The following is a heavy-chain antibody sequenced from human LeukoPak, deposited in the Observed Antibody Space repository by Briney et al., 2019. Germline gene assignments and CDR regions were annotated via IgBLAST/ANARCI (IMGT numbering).Heavy chain of an antibody. Sequence: SETLSLTCTVSGGSISSSSYYWGWIRQPPGKALAWIGSIYYDVNTNYNPSLKSRVTISMDTSKTQFSLKLTSVTAADTAVYYCASRLITYGGGWFPGEPFFDYWGPGTLVTVSS. D-gene: IGHD2-21*01. CDR1: GGSISSSSYY. J-gene: IGHJ4*02. CDR2: IYYDVNT. CDR3: ASRLITYGGGWFPGEPFFDY. V-gene: IGHV4-39*07.